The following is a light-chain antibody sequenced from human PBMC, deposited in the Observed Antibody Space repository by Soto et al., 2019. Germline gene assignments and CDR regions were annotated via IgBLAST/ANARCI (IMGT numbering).Light chain of an antibody. Sequence: EIVLTQSPGTLSLSPGERATLSCRASQMVSSTCLTWYQQKPGQAPRRLIYGASIRATGIPDRFSGSGSGIDFTLTISRLEPEDFAVYYCQYYGSSPRVTFGGGTKVEI. CDR1: QMVSSTC. CDR2: GAS. V-gene: IGKV3-20*01. CDR3: QYYGSSPRVT. J-gene: IGKJ4*01.